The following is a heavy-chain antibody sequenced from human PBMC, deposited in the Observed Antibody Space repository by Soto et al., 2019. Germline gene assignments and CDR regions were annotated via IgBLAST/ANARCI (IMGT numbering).Heavy chain of an antibody. CDR1: GGSVSSGSYY. J-gene: IGHJ3*02. Sequence: QVQLRQWGAGLLKPSETLSLTCAVYGGSVSSGSYYWSWIRQPPGKGLEWIGEMSHSGGTHFNPSLKSRVTISVDTSKNQFSLKMSSVTAADTSLYYCARVERGTATTVVDAFDIWGPGTMVTVSS. V-gene: IGHV4-34*01. CDR2: MSHSGGT. D-gene: IGHD1-1*01. CDR3: ARVERGTATTVVDAFDI.